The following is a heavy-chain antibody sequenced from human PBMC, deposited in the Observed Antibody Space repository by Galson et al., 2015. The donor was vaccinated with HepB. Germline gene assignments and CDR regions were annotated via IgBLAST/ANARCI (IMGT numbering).Heavy chain of an antibody. CDR3: ARQPFYGANPDWFDP. CDR2: IYPIDSDT. Sequence: QSGAEVKKPGESLKISCKGSGYSFASYWIGWVRQRPGKGLEWMGVIYPIDSDTRYSPSFQGQVTISADMSITTAYLQWSSLKASDTAIYYCARQPFYGANPDWFDPWGQGTLVTVSS. CDR1: GYSFASYW. D-gene: IGHD4/OR15-4a*01. V-gene: IGHV5-51*01. J-gene: IGHJ5*02.